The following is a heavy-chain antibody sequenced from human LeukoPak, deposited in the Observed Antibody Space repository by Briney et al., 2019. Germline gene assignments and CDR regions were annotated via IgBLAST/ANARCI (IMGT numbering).Heavy chain of an antibody. CDR1: GYTLTELS. J-gene: IGHJ4*02. CDR2: FDPEDGET. V-gene: IGHV1-24*01. CDR3: ARSQNPFDY. Sequence: ASVKVSCKVSGYTLTELSMHWVRQAPGKGLEWMGGFDPEDGETIYAQKFQGRVTMTTDTSTSTAYMELRSLRSDDTAVYYCARSQNPFDYWGQGTLVTVSS.